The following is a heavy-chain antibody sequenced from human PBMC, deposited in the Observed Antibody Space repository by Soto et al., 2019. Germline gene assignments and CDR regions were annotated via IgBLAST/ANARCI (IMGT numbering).Heavy chain of an antibody. CDR3: ARVSMAAAASDY. D-gene: IGHD6-13*01. CDR2: IEQDGSEK. V-gene: IGHV3-7*01. J-gene: IGHJ4*02. CDR1: GFTFSSSW. Sequence: EVQLVESGGGLVQPGGSLRLSCAASGFTFSSSWMSWVRQAPGKGLEWVANIEQDGSEKYYVDSVKGRFTISRDNAKNSRYLQMHSLRAEDTALYYCARVSMAAAASDYWGQGTLVTVSS.